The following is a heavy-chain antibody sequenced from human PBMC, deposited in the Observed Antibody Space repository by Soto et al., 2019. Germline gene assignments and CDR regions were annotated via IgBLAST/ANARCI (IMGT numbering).Heavy chain of an antibody. J-gene: IGHJ4*02. CDR1: GYTFTSYG. V-gene: IGHV1-18*04. CDR2: ISAYNGNT. Sequence: ASVKVSCKASGYTFTSYGISWVRQAPGQGLEWMGWISAYNGNTNYAQKLQGRVTMTTDTSTSTAYMELRRLRSDYTAVYYCARDLRSIYFDYWGQGTLVTVFS. CDR3: ARDLRSIYFDY.